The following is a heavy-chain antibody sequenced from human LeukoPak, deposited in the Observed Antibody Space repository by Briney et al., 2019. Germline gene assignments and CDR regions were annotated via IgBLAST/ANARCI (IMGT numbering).Heavy chain of an antibody. Sequence: GSSVKVSCKASGGTFSSYAISWVRQAPGQGLEWMGGIIPIFGTANYAQKFQGRVTITADESTSTAYMELSSLRSEDTAVYYCARGTPSPRLSLNQYYFDYWGQGTLATVSS. CDR1: GGTFSSYA. D-gene: IGHD2-21*02. CDR3: ARGTPSPRLSLNQYYFDY. J-gene: IGHJ4*02. CDR2: IIPIFGTA. V-gene: IGHV1-69*01.